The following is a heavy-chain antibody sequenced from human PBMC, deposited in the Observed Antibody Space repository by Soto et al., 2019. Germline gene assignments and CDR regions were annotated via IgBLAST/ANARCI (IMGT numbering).Heavy chain of an antibody. CDR1: GGFISSDY. Sequence: PETLSLTCTVSGGFISSDYWSWILQPPGKGLEWIGYIYYGGSTNYNPSLKSRVTISVDTSKNQFSLKLSSVTAADTAVYYCAREGGYGDLGDAFDMWGQGTMVTVSS. J-gene: IGHJ3*02. V-gene: IGHV4-59*01. CDR3: AREGGYGDLGDAFDM. CDR2: IYYGGST. D-gene: IGHD4-17*01.